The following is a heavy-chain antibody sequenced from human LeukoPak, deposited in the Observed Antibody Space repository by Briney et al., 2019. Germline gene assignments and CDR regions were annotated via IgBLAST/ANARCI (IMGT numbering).Heavy chain of an antibody. CDR2: INPNSGGT. J-gene: IGHJ4*02. CDR3: ARGSYYNLPPFDY. D-gene: IGHD3-10*01. Sequence: GAPVKVSCKASGYTFTGYYMHWVRQAPGQGLEWMGWINPNSGGTNYAQKFQGRVTMTRDTSISTAYMELSRLRSDDTAVYYCARGSYYNLPPFDYWGQGTLVTVSS. V-gene: IGHV1-2*02. CDR1: GYTFTGYY.